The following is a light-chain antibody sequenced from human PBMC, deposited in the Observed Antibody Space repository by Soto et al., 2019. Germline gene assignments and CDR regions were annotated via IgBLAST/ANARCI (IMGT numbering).Light chain of an antibody. CDR2: DVN. Sequence: QSALTQPRSVSGSPGQSVTISCTGTSSDVGGYDHVSWYQQHPGKAPKHLIYDVNERPSGVPHRFSGSKSGNTASLTISGLQAEDEADYYCCSLAANYVVFGGGTKVTVL. CDR3: CSLAANYVV. V-gene: IGLV2-11*01. J-gene: IGLJ2*01. CDR1: SSDVGGYDH.